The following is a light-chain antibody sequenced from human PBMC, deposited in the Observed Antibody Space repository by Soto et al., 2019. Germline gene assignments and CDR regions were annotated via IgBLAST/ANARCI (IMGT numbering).Light chain of an antibody. CDR1: QSVRDSH. Sequence: EMVLTQSPGTLSLSPGERATLSCRASQSVRDSHLDWYQQKPGQAPSLLIYETSSRATGIPDRFRGSGSGTEFALTITRVETEDVAMYFCQQYGSSPGTFGQGTKVDI. V-gene: IGKV3-20*01. CDR2: ETS. J-gene: IGKJ1*01. CDR3: QQYGSSPGT.